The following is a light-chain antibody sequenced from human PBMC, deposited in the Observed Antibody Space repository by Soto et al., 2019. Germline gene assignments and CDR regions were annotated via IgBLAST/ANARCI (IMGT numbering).Light chain of an antibody. J-gene: IGKJ1*01. CDR2: GAS. Sequence: EIVLTQSPGTLSLSPGERATLSCRAIQSVSSSSLAWYQQKPGQAPRLLIYGASSRATGIPDRFSGSGSGTDFTLTIDRLEPEDFAVYYCQQYGSSPPTFGQGTKV. CDR3: QQYGSSPPT. CDR1: QSVSSSS. V-gene: IGKV3-20*01.